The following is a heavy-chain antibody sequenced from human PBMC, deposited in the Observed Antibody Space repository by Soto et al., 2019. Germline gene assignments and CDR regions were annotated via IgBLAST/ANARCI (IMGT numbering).Heavy chain of an antibody. V-gene: IGHV3-23*01. J-gene: IGHJ4*02. CDR3: AKDRITTARNFDY. CDR1: SFTFSTYT. CDR2: ISVGGGTT. D-gene: IGHD1-1*01. Sequence: GGSLRRSCAGSSFTFSTYTMTWVRQAPGKGLEWVSAISVGGGTTKYADSVKDRFTISRDNSKDTLYLQMNSLRAEDTALYYCAKDRITTARNFDYWGQGTLVTVSS.